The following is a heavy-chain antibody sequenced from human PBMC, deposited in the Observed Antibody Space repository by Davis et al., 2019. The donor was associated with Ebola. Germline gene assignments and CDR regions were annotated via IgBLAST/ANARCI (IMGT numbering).Heavy chain of an antibody. V-gene: IGHV3-7*03. CDR3: AKDTSNIWFDI. Sequence: GGSLRLSCAGSGFTFGSYWMGWVRQAPGKGLEWVANIRPDGREKHYVDSVKGRFTISRDNSKNTLYLQMNGLRVEDTAIYYCAKDTSNIWFDIWGQGTNVTVSS. J-gene: IGHJ3*02. CDR1: GFTFGSYW. CDR2: IRPDGREK. D-gene: IGHD1-26*01.